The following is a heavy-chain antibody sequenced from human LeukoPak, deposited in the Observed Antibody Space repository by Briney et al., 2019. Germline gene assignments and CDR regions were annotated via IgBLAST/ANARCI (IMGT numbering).Heavy chain of an antibody. CDR3: ARHEGVRVATRSKWFDS. D-gene: IGHD5-12*01. CDR2: FYPSDSYT. Sequence: GESLRISCKGPGYSFTSYWISWVPQMPGKGLEWMERFYPSDSYTNYSPSFQGHATIPADKSISNAYQQWSILKASDTAMYHCARHEGVRVATRSKWFDSWGQGTLVTVSS. CDR1: GYSFTSYW. J-gene: IGHJ5*01. V-gene: IGHV5-10-1*01.